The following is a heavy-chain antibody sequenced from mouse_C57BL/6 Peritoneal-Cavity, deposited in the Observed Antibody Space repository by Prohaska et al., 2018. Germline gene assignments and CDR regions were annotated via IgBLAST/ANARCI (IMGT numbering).Heavy chain of an antibody. V-gene: IGHV11-2*01. CDR3: MRSRGDY. CDR1: GFTFSGFW. CDR2: INSECSAI. J-gene: IGHJ2*01. Sequence: EVQLLETGGGLVQPGGSRGLSCEGSGFTFSGFWMSWVRQKTGKSLEWMGDINSECSAINYVPVIKDGITIFRDNGKSTLYLQMSNVRSEDTATYFCMRSRGDYWGQGTTLTVST.